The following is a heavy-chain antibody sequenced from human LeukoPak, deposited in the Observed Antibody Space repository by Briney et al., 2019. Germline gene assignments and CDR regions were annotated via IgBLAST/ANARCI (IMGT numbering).Heavy chain of an antibody. V-gene: IGHV3-23*01. D-gene: IGHD6-13*01. J-gene: IGHJ4*02. CDR3: ARLIAADPQLDC. Sequence: GGSLRLSCAASGLTFSSYAMSWVRQAPGKGLEWVSAISGSGGNTYYADSVKGRFTISRVNSKNSLYLQMNSLRAEDTAVYYCARLIAADPQLDCWGQGTLVTVSS. CDR2: ISGSGGNT. CDR1: GLTFSSYA.